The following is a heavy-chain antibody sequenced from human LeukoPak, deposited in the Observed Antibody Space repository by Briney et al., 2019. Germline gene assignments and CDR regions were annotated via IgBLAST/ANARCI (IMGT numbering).Heavy chain of an antibody. J-gene: IGHJ4*02. CDR2: FDPEDGET. CDR3: ATSPTIFGVVTTYYFDY. Sequence: ASVNVSCKVSGYTLTELSMHWVRQAPGKGLEWMGGFDPEDGETIYAQKFQGRVTMTEDTSTDTAYMELSSLRSEDTAVYYCATSPTIFGVVTTYYFDYWGQGTLVTVSS. V-gene: IGHV1-24*01. CDR1: GYTLTELS. D-gene: IGHD3-3*01.